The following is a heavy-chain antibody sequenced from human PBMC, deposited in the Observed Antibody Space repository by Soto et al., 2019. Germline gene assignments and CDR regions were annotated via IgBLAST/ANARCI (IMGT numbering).Heavy chain of an antibody. CDR2: INHSGST. J-gene: IGHJ6*02. D-gene: IGHD3-3*01. Sequence: QVQLQQWGAGLLKPSETLSLTCAVYGGSFSGYYWSWIRQPPGKGLEWIGEINHSGSTNYNPSLKSRVTISVDTSKNQFSLKLSSVTAADTAVYYCARVPPAIFGVVIVYYYYGMDVWGQGTTVTVSS. CDR1: GGSFSGYY. CDR3: ARVPPAIFGVVIVYYYYGMDV. V-gene: IGHV4-34*01.